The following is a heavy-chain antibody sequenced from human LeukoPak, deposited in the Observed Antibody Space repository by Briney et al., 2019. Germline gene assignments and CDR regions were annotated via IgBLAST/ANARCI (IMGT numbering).Heavy chain of an antibody. CDR1: GYTFASYD. Sequence: GASVKVSCKASGYTFASYDINWVRQATGQGLEWMGWMNPNSGNTGYAQKFQGRVTMTRNTSISTAYMELSSLRSEDTAVYYCARAVAARSYNWFDPWGQGTLVTVSS. D-gene: IGHD6-6*01. CDR3: ARAVAARSYNWFDP. V-gene: IGHV1-8*01. J-gene: IGHJ5*02. CDR2: MNPNSGNT.